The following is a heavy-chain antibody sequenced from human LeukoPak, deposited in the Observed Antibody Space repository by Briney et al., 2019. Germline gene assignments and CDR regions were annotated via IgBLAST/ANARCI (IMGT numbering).Heavy chain of an antibody. CDR2: IIPIFGTA. J-gene: IGHJ6*03. CDR3: ARSGYYYYMDV. V-gene: IGHV1-69*13. Sequence: SVKVSCKASGYTFTAYYIHWVRQAPGQGLEWMGGIIPIFGTANYAQKFQGRVTITADESTSTAYMELSSLRSEDTAVYYCARSGYYYYMDVWGKGTTVTVSS. D-gene: IGHD3-10*01. CDR1: GYTFTAYY.